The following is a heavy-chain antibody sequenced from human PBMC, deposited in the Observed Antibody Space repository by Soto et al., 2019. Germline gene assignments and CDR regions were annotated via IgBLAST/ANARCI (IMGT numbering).Heavy chain of an antibody. Sequence: EVQLLESGGDLVQPGGSLRLSCAASGFTFSNYAMSWVRQAPGKGLEWVSLIRGSGGPTNYADSVKGRFTVSRDNSKSMLFLQMNSLRAEYTAVYYCVKVFRGGYDWTHDWGQGTLVTVSS. D-gene: IGHD5-12*01. CDR2: IRGSGGPT. CDR1: GFTFSNYA. V-gene: IGHV3-23*01. J-gene: IGHJ4*02. CDR3: VKVFRGGYDWTHD.